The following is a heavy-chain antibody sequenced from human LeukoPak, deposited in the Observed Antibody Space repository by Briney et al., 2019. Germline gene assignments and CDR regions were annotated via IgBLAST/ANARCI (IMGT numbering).Heavy chain of an antibody. J-gene: IGHJ4*02. CDR1: GFTFSSYS. V-gene: IGHV3-30*04. CDR2: ISYDGSNK. CDR3: AKDRKAYSSSLDY. Sequence: GGSLRLSCAASGFTFSSYSMHWVRQAPGKGLEWVAVISYDGSNKYYADSVKGRFTISRDNSKNTLYLQMNSLRAEDTAVYYCAKDRKAYSSSLDYWGQGTLVTVSS. D-gene: IGHD6-6*01.